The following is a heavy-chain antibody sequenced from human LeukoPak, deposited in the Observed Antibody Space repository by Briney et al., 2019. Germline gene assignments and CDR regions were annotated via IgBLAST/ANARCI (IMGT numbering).Heavy chain of an antibody. CDR2: IYYSGST. J-gene: IGHJ6*03. Sequence: SETLSLTCTVSGGSISSGDYYWSWIRQPPGKGLEWIGYIYYSGSTYYSPSLKSRVTISVDTSKNQFSLKLSSVTAADTAVYYCARVSYYYYYMDVWGKGTTVTVSS. V-gene: IGHV4-30-4*08. CDR3: ARVSYYYYYMDV. CDR1: GGSISSGDYY.